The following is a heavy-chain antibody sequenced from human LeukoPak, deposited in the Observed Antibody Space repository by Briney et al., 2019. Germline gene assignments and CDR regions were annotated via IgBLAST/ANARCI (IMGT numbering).Heavy chain of an antibody. V-gene: IGHV3-23*01. D-gene: IGHD6-13*01. CDR3: AEGGSSWSRNWFDP. CDR2: ISITGAST. Sequence: PGGSLRLSCAASGFTFSSYAMNWVRQAPGKGLDWVSTISITGASTYYADSVKGRFTISRDNSNNMLYLQITNLRAEDTALYYCAEGGSSWSRNWFDPWGQGTLVTVSS. CDR1: GFTFSSYA. J-gene: IGHJ5*02.